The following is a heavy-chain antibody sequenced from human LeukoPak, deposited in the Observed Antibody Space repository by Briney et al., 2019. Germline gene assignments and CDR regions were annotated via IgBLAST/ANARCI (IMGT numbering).Heavy chain of an antibody. V-gene: IGHV3-48*03. J-gene: IGHJ4*02. CDR3: AKGSQY. CDR2: ISSSGSII. Sequence: GGSLRLSCVDSRFTFSSYEMNGVRQAPGKGLEWVSYISSSGSIIYYADFVKGRFTISRDNGRNSLYLQMNSLRVEDTALYYCAKGSQYWGQGTLVTVSA. CDR1: RFTFSSYE.